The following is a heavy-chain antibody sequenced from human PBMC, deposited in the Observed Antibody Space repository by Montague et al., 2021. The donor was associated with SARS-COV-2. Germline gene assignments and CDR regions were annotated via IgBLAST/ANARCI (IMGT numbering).Heavy chain of an antibody. CDR3: ARRGSAVPGIMATYYFNI. CDR2: IDWDDDK. J-gene: IGHJ4*02. Sequence: PALVKPTQTLTLTCTFSGFSLSTSGVCVSWIRQPPGKALEWLALIDWDDDKYYSASLKNRLTIPKGPSTNQVVLTMTNMDPVDTATYYCARRGSAVPGIMATYYFNIWGQGTQVTVSS. D-gene: IGHD6-19*01. V-gene: IGHV2-70*13. CDR1: GFSLSTSGVC.